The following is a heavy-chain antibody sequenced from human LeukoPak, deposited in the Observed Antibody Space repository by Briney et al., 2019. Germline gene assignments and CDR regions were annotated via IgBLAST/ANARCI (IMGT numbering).Heavy chain of an antibody. CDR3: ARDYDSSGYYYDNWFDP. V-gene: IGHV4-59*01. CDR1: GASINSYY. D-gene: IGHD3-22*01. Sequence: SETLSLTCSVSGASINSYYWSWIRQPPGKGLERIGYIYYSGSTNYNPSLKSRVTISVDTSKNQFSLKLSSVTAADTAVYYCARDYDSSGYYYDNWFDPWGQGALVTVSS. J-gene: IGHJ5*02. CDR2: IYYSGST.